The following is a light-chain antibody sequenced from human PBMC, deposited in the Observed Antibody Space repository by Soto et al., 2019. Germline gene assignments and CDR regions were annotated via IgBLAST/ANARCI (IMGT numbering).Light chain of an antibody. Sequence: DIQMTQSPSSLSASVGDRVNITCRASQNINTYLNWYQQRPGKAPKLLISTASGFQSGVPSRFSGSGSGADVTLTISSLQPDDSATYYCQQSYRSPHTFGQGTKLEI. CDR3: QQSYRSPHT. CDR2: TAS. CDR1: QNINTY. V-gene: IGKV1-39*01. J-gene: IGKJ2*01.